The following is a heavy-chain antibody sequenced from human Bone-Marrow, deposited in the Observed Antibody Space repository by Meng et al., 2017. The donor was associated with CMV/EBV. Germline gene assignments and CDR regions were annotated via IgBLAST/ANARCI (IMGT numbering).Heavy chain of an antibody. CDR2: ISSSSSYI. V-gene: IGHV3-21*01. CDR1: GFTFSSYS. J-gene: IGHJ6*02. Sequence: GESLKISCAASGFTFSSYSMNWVRQAPGKGLEWVSSISSSSSYIYYADSVKGRFTISRDNAKNSLYLQMNSLRAEDTAVYYCARDGGLRTHYSMDVWGQGTTVTVSS. CDR3: ARDGGLRTHYSMDV. D-gene: IGHD1-14*01.